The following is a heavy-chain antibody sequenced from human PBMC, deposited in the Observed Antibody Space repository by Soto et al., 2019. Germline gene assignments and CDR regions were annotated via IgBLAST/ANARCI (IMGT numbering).Heavy chain of an antibody. CDR1: GYTFTGYY. Sequence: ASVKVSCKASGYTFTGYYMHWVRQAPGQGLEWMGWINPNSGGTNYAQKFQGWVTMTRDTSISTAYMELSRLRSDDTAVYYCARGLLGYCSSTSCPRGGNWFDPWGQGTLVTVSS. V-gene: IGHV1-2*04. CDR2: INPNSGGT. D-gene: IGHD2-2*01. J-gene: IGHJ5*02. CDR3: ARGLLGYCSSTSCPRGGNWFDP.